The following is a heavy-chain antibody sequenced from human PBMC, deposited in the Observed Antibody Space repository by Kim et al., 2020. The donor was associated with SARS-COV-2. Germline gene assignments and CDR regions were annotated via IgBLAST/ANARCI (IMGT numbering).Heavy chain of an antibody. CDR2: ISSSSRLI. CDR3: ARAFSGRETS. J-gene: IGHJ5*02. Sequence: GGSLRLFCAASGFTFSTYNMNWVRLAPGKGLEWVSYISSSSRLIYYADSVKGRFTISRDNARNSLYLQMNSLRDEDTAVYYCARAFSGRETSWGQGTLVT. D-gene: IGHD6-19*01. CDR1: GFTFSTYN. V-gene: IGHV3-48*02.